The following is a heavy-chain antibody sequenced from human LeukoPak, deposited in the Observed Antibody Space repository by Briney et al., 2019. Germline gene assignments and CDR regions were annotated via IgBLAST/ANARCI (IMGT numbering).Heavy chain of an antibody. CDR1: GFTFSNYW. V-gene: IGHV3-7*01. CDR3: VRDGGVSGYDLLDY. Sequence: GGSLRLSCAAPGFTFSNYWMTWVRQAPGKGLEWVAHINQDGSEEHYMDSAKARFTISRDNAKNSLSLQMNSLRAEDTAVYYCVRDGGVSGYDLLDYWGQGTLVTVSS. CDR2: INQDGSEE. J-gene: IGHJ4*02. D-gene: IGHD5-12*01.